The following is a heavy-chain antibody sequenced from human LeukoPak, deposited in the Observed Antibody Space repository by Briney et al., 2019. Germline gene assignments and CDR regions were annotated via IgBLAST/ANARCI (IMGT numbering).Heavy chain of an antibody. CDR1: GFTFSSFG. Sequence: CAASGFTFSSFGMHWVRQVPGKGLEWISNINWNGGSIVYADSVKGRFTISRDKAKNYLYIQMNRLRMEDTGVYYCASXXMXXVXPVXYWGLGTLVIVSS. J-gene: IGHJ4*02. CDR3: ASXXMXXVXPVXY. V-gene: IGHV3-20*04. CDR2: INWNGGSI.